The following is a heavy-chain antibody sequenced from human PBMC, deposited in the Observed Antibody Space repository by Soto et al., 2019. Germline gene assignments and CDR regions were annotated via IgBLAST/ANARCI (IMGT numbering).Heavy chain of an antibody. D-gene: IGHD3-22*01. V-gene: IGHV1-46*01. J-gene: IGHJ6*02. CDR1: GYTFTSYY. Sequence: ASVKVSCKASGYTFTSYYMHWVRQAPGQGLEWMGIINPSGGSTSYAQKFQGRVTMTRDTSTSTVYMELSSLRSEDTAVYYCARDRERQWLAPDIISYYYGMDVWGQGTTVTVSS. CDR2: INPSGGST. CDR3: ARDRERQWLAPDIISYYYGMDV.